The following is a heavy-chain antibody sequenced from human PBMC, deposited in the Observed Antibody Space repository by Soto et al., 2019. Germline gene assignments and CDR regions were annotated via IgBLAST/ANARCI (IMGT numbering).Heavy chain of an antibody. D-gene: IGHD2-2*01. CDR3: AATRVGPCSSSICFSGIFDGMDV. J-gene: IGHJ6*02. CDR2: ISYDGTIT. Sequence: GGSLRLSCAASGFTISNYGMHWVRQAPGKGLEWVAVISYDGTITYYADSVKGRFTISRDNSKNTLYLQMNSLRTEDTAVYYCAATRVGPCSSSICFSGIFDGMDVWGQGTTVTVSS. CDR1: GFTISNYG. V-gene: IGHV3-30-3*01.